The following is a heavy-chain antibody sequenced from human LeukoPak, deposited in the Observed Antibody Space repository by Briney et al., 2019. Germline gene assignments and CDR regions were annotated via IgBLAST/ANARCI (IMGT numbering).Heavy chain of an antibody. CDR2: MSYDGNKN. CDR1: GFTFLDYA. J-gene: IGHJ4*02. Sequence: GRSLRLSCVTSGFTFLDYAVHWVRQAPGKGLEWVAVMSYDGNKNYYVDSVKGRFTLSRDSSRNTLYLQMNSLRPEDTAVYYCTREWGAAADYWGQGTLVTVSS. CDR3: TREWGAAADY. V-gene: IGHV3-30-3*01. D-gene: IGHD6-13*01.